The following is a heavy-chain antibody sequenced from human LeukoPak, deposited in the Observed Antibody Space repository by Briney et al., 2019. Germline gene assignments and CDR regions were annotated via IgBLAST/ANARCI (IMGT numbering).Heavy chain of an antibody. CDR2: ICANDGNT. Sequence: SGGSLRLSCAASGFTLSSYAMSWVRQAPGKGLEWVSVICANDGNTYYADAVKGRFTISRDNSKDTLYLQMDSLRAEDTAVYYCAKGSGSSCYSPCDYWGQGILVTVSS. CDR1: GFTLSSYA. CDR3: AKGSGSSCYSPCDY. V-gene: IGHV3-23*01. J-gene: IGHJ4*02. D-gene: IGHD2-15*01.